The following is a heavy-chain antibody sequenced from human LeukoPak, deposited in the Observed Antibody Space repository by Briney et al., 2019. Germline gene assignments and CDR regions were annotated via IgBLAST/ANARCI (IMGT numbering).Heavy chain of an antibody. Sequence: GGSLRLSCAASGFTFADYAMDWVRQAPGKGLEWVSAISGTSGSTYYADSVKGRFTISRDNSKNTLYLQMNSLRAEDTAVYYCAKDGVSASYYADPYYFDYWGQGTLVTVSS. V-gene: IGHV3-23*01. CDR1: GFTFADYA. CDR3: AKDGVSASYYADPYYFDY. D-gene: IGHD3-10*01. J-gene: IGHJ4*02. CDR2: ISGTSGST.